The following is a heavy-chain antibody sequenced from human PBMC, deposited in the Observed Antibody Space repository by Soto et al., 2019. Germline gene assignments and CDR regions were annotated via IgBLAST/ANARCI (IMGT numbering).Heavy chain of an antibody. D-gene: IGHD6-13*01. J-gene: IGHJ6*03. CDR2: ISAYNGNT. CDR1: GYTFTSYG. Sequence: ASVKVSCKASGYTFTSYGISWVRQAPGQGLEWMGWISAYNGNTNYAQKLQGRVTMTTDTSTSTAYMELRSLRSDDTAVYYCARGIAVAGTTPYYYYYNLDVWGTGTTVTVSS. V-gene: IGHV1-18*01. CDR3: ARGIAVAGTTPYYYYYNLDV.